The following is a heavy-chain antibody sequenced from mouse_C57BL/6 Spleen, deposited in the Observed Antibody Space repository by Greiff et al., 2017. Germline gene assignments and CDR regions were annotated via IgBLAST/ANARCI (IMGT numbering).Heavy chain of an antibody. Sequence: VQLQQSGPELVKPGDSVKISCKASGYSFTGYFMNWVMQSHGKSLEWIGRINPYNGDTFYNQKFKGKATLTVDKSSSTAHMELRSLTSEDSAVYYCARSYYGYDWFAYWGQGTLVTVSA. CDR3: ARSYYGYDWFAY. D-gene: IGHD2-9*01. CDR2: INPYNGDT. CDR1: GYSFTGYF. V-gene: IGHV1-20*01. J-gene: IGHJ3*01.